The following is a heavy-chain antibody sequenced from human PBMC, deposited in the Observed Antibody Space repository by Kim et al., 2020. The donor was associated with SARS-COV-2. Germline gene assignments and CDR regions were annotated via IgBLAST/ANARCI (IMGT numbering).Heavy chain of an antibody. CDR3: ARGLLDYGSDHYYYYYGMDV. D-gene: IGHD3-10*01. V-gene: IGHV3-11*04. J-gene: IGHJ6*02. Sequence: RFTISRDNAKNSLYLQMNSLRAEDTAVYYCARGLLDYGSDHYYYYYGMDVWGQGTTVTVSS.